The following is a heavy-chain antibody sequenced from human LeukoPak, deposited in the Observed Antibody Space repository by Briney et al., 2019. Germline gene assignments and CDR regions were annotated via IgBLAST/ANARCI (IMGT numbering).Heavy chain of an antibody. V-gene: IGHV4-4*02. J-gene: IGHJ4*02. CDR2: IYHSGST. CDR3: ARGDSSGFYYFDY. CDR1: GGSISNSNW. Sequence: SGTLSLTCAVSGGSISNSNWWSWVRQPPGKGLVWIGQIYHSGSTNYSPSLKSRVTISIDKSKNQFSLKLSSVTAADTAVYYCARGDSSGFYYFDYWGQGILVTVSS. D-gene: IGHD3-22*01.